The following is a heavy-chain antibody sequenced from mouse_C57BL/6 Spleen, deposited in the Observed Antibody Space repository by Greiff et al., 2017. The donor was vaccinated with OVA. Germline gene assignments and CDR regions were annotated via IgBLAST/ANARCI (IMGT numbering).Heavy chain of an antibody. CDR3: ARTHYYGSSYSDY. Sequence: EVKLEESGPELVKPGASVKISCKASGYSFTGYYMNWVKQSPEKSLEWIGEINPSTGGTTYNQKFKAKATLTVDKSSSTAYMQLKSLTSEDSAVYYCARTHYYGSSYSDYWGQGTTLTVSS. CDR2: INPSTGGT. J-gene: IGHJ2*01. D-gene: IGHD1-1*01. CDR1: GYSFTGYY. V-gene: IGHV1-42*01.